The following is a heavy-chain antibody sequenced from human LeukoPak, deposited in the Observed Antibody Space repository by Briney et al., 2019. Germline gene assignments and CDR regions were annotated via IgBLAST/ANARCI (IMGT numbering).Heavy chain of an antibody. Sequence: APVKVSCKASGGTFSSYAISWVRQAPGQGLGWMGGIIPIFGTANYAQKFQGRVTITADESTSTAYMELSSLRSEDTAVYYCARDGDFWSGYYLYYFDYWGQGTLVTVSS. CDR1: GGTFSSYA. CDR3: ARDGDFWSGYYLYYFDY. CDR2: IIPIFGTA. V-gene: IGHV1-69*01. J-gene: IGHJ4*02. D-gene: IGHD3-3*01.